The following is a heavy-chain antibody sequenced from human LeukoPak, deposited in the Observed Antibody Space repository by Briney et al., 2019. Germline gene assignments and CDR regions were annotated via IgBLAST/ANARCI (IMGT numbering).Heavy chain of an antibody. V-gene: IGHV3-11*06. CDR3: ARDGERALDY. CDR1: GFTFSDYY. J-gene: IGHJ4*02. Sequence: PGGSLRLSCAVSGFTFSDYYMSWIRQAPGKGLEWVSYISTTSSYTNHADSVKGRFTISRDNAKNSLYLQMNSLRVEDTAVYYCARDGERALDYWGQGTLVTVSA. CDR2: ISTTSSYT.